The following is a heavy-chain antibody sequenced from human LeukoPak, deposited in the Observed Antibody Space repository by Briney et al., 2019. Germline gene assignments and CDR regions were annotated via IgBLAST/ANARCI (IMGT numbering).Heavy chain of an antibody. J-gene: IGHJ6*03. CDR1: GGTFSSYA. CDR3: AAKNSSSSGHGYYYYYMDV. CDR2: IIPIFGTA. D-gene: IGHD6-6*01. V-gene: IGHV1-69*05. Sequence: ASVKVSCKASGGTFSSYAISWVRQAPGQGLEWMGGIIPIFGTANYAQKFQGRVTITTDESTSTAYMELSSLRSEDTAVYYCAAKNSSSSGHGYYYYYMDVWGEGTTVTVSS.